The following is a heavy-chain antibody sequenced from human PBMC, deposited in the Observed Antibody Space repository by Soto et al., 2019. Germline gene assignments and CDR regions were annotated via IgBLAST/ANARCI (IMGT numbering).Heavy chain of an antibody. Sequence: SEMKSLPCSVSGGSIRSGDYYCSRIRQPPGKGLEWIGYIYYSGSTYYNPSLKSRVTISVDTSKNQFTLKLSSVTAADTAVYYCASARWGNYDFWSGDFAYRGQGTLVTVSS. CDR1: GGSIRSGDYY. D-gene: IGHD3-3*01. CDR3: ASARWGNYDFWSGDFAY. V-gene: IGHV4-30-4*01. J-gene: IGHJ4*02. CDR2: IYYSGST.